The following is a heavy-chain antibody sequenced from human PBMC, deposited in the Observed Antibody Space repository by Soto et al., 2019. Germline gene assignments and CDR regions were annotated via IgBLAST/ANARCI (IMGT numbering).Heavy chain of an antibody. J-gene: IGHJ4*02. CDR2: VSGSGLSQ. Sequence: PGGSLRLSCTASEFALTAFAISWVRQAPGMGLEWVSGVSGSGLSQYYADSVKGRFTISRDNSNNTVYLQMNSLRAEDTAIYYCAKDGTFSGNYYFDQWGPGTLVTV. V-gene: IGHV3-23*01. CDR3: AKDGTFSGNYYFDQ. CDR1: EFALTAFA. D-gene: IGHD1-26*01.